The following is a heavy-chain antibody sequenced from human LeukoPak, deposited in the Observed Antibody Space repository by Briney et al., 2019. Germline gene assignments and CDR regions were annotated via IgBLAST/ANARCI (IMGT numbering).Heavy chain of an antibody. CDR3: ARERDDYYFDY. CDR2: ISRSGTII. Sequence: PGGFLRLSCAASGFTFSGYEMNWVRQAPGKGLEWVSYISRSGTIISYADSVRGRLTISRDNAKNSLYLQMNSLRAEDTAVYYCARERDDYYFDYWGQGTLVTVSS. V-gene: IGHV3-48*03. CDR1: GFTFSGYE. J-gene: IGHJ4*02. D-gene: IGHD3-3*01.